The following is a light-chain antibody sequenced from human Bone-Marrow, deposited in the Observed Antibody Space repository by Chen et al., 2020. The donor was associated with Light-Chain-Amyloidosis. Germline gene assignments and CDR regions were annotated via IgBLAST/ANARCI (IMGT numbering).Light chain of an antibody. CDR3: QSAITGGVSMF. V-gene: IGLV3-25*03. CDR2: KEN. J-gene: IGLJ2*01. Sequence: SDDLTQPPAVSVSPGQTARISCSGDGLPTQYSSWYQLRPVQAPRLLIFKENERPSGIPERCSGSSSGTIVTLTIHGVQAEDEADYYCQSAITGGVSMFFGGGTRLTVL. CDR1: GLPTQY.